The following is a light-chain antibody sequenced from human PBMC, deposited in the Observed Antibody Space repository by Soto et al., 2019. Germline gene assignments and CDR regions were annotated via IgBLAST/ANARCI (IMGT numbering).Light chain of an antibody. J-gene: IGKJ1*01. V-gene: IGKV1-5*03. Sequence: DIQMTQSPSTLSASVGDRVTITCRASQSISTWLAWYQQKPGKAPKLLIYTASNLERGVPSRFSGSGSGTEFTLIISSLQPDDFATYSCQQHNSYPRTFGQGTKVEIK. CDR1: QSISTW. CDR3: QQHNSYPRT. CDR2: TAS.